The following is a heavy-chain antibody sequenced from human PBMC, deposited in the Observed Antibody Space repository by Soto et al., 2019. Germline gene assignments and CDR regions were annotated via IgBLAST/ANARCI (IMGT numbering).Heavy chain of an antibody. D-gene: IGHD3-16*01. V-gene: IGHV3-30*18. J-gene: IGHJ4*02. CDR1: GFTFSTYG. Sequence: QVQLVESGGGVVQPGRSLRLPCAATGFTFSTYGMLWVRQAPGKGLEWVAVISYDGSRKYYADSVKGRFTISRDNTQSTLYLQMNSLRADDTAVYYCVKDRVESGLGEVDYWGQGTLVTVSS. CDR3: VKDRVESGLGEVDY. CDR2: ISYDGSRK.